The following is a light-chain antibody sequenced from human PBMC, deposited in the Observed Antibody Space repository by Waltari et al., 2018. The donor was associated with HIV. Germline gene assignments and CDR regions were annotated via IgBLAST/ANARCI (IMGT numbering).Light chain of an antibody. Sequence: QSFLTHPPPLSGPPGQRFTISSTGTTSTIGAVPVLPWSKQIQGTAPKFLLAGNNVRPPGVPDRFSGSKSGTSAYLGITGLQADEEAVYYCEWTDSSLMGPGVFGGVTKLTVL. CDR3: EWTDSSLMGPGV. CDR1: TSTIGAVPV. J-gene: IGLJ3*02. V-gene: IGLV1-40*01. CDR2: GNN.